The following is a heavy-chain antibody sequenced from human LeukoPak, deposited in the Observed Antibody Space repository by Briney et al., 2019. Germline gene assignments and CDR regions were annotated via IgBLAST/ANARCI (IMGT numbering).Heavy chain of an antibody. CDR1: GFTFSGHP. Sequence: GGSLRLSCAASGFTFSGHPMHWVRQAPGKGLEGVALILSDGAAEYCTDSVKGRFTISRDNSKNTLYLQIDSLGTEDTAVYYCVREDNAFDIWGQGTIVTVSS. V-gene: IGHV3-30-3*01. CDR2: ILSDGAAE. CDR3: VREDNAFDI. J-gene: IGHJ3*02.